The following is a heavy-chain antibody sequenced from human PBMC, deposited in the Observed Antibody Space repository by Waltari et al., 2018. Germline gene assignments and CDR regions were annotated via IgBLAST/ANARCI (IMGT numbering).Heavy chain of an antibody. D-gene: IGHD3-16*01. CDR1: GYTFTTYG. V-gene: IGHV1-18*01. Sequence: QVQLVQSGAEVKKPGASVKVSCKASGYTFTTYGISWVRQAPGQGLEWMGWISAYNGNTNYAQKLQGRVTMTTDTSTSTAYMELRSLRSDDTAVYYCPRVSGRRYPGHNWFDPWGQGTLVTVSS. CDR2: ISAYNGNT. CDR3: PRVSGRRYPGHNWFDP. J-gene: IGHJ5*02.